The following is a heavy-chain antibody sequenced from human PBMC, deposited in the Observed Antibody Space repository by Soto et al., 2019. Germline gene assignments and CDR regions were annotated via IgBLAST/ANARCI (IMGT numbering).Heavy chain of an antibody. CDR3: AHRPSYFSGGSCYSGFDY. CDR1: GFSLSTSGVG. Sequence: QITLKESGPTLVKPTQTLTLTCTFSGFSLSTSGVGVGWIRQPPGKALEWLALIYWDDDKRYRPSLKSRLTITKETTKNQVVLTMTNMDPVDTATYYWAHRPSYFSGGSCYSGFDYWGQGTLVTVSS. J-gene: IGHJ4*02. CDR2: IYWDDDK. V-gene: IGHV2-5*02. D-gene: IGHD2-15*01.